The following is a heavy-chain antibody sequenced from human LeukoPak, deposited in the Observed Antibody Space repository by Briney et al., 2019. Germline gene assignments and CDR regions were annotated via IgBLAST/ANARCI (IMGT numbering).Heavy chain of an antibody. Sequence: GGSLRLSCAASGFAVSSNYMSWVRQAPGKGLEWVSVIYSGGSTYYADSVKGRFTISRDNSKNTLYLQMNSLRAEDTAVYYCARGREYQLDFDYWGQGTLVTVSS. D-gene: IGHD2-2*01. J-gene: IGHJ4*02. CDR2: IYSGGST. V-gene: IGHV3-53*01. CDR1: GFAVSSNY. CDR3: ARGREYQLDFDY.